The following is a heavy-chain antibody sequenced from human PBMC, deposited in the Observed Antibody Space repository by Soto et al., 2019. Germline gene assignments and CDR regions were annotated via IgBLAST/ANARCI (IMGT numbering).Heavy chain of an antibody. D-gene: IGHD2-15*01. CDR1: GFSLSTSGVG. Sequence: QITLKASGPTLVKPTQTLTLTCTFSGFSLSTSGVGVGWIRQPPGTALDLLALISWADDKRYSPSLKRRITITKATAKNQVVLTIASMYPVDTATYYCAHSWYCSGGSCYYTYYFDCWGQRTLVTVSS. CDR3: AHSWYCSGGSCYYTYYFDC. CDR2: ISWADDK. J-gene: IGHJ4*02. V-gene: IGHV2-5*02.